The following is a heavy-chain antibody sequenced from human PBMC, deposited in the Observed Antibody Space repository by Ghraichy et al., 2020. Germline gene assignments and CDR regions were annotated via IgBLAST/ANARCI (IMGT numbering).Heavy chain of an antibody. D-gene: IGHD4-17*01. Sequence: ASVKVSCKASGYMFSKYGIYWVRQAPGQGLEWMGWVSAYNGNTNYAQKLQGRVTMTTDKSTTTAYMELRSLRSDDTAVYYCAKNYGDYLNFFESWGQGTQVTVSS. V-gene: IGHV1-18*01. CDR3: AKNYGDYLNFFES. CDR1: GYMFSKYG. J-gene: IGHJ4*01. CDR2: VSAYNGNT.